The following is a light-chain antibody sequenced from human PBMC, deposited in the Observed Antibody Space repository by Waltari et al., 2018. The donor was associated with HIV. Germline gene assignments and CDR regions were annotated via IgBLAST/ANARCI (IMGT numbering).Light chain of an antibody. CDR3: QVWDSSAVV. V-gene: IGLV3-9*01. CDR1: NIERRN. Sequence: YELSQPLSVSVTLGQTATINCGGSNIERRNEHWYQQRPGQAPVLIIYRNKNRPSDIPERFSGSNSGDTATLTVSGAQAGDEADYFCQVWDSSAVVFGGGTKLTVL. CDR2: RNK. J-gene: IGLJ2*01.